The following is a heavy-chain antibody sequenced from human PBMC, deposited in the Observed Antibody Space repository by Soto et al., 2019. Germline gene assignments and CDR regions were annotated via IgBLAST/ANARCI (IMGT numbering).Heavy chain of an antibody. CDR3: AAAPRY. Sequence: SDTLSLTCAVSGVSISSSNWWSLVRQPPGKGLEWIGEMYHSGSTNHNPSLKSRVTISVDKSKNQFSLKLSSVTAADTAVYYCAAAPRYWGQGTLVTVSS. J-gene: IGHJ4*02. CDR2: MYHSGST. D-gene: IGHD2-15*01. V-gene: IGHV4-4*02. CDR1: GVSISSSNW.